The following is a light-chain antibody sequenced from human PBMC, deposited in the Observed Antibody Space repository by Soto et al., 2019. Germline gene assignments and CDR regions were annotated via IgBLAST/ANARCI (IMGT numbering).Light chain of an antibody. CDR1: SSDIGSYDH. V-gene: IGLV2-14*01. CDR2: AVS. CDR3: ISYTTRQAYV. Sequence: QSVLTQPASVSGSPGQSITLSCSGTSSDIGSYDHVAWYQQFPGKSPTLMIYAVSDQPSGVCDRFSGSKXGITASLTISGLQTEEEADYYCISYTTRQAYVFGTGTKVTVL. J-gene: IGLJ1*01.